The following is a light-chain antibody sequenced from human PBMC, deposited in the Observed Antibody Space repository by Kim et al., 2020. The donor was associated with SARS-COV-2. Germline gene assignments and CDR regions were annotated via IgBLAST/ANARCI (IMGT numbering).Light chain of an antibody. V-gene: IGLV1-44*01. J-gene: IGLJ3*02. Sequence: RVTISCSGTTSNIGSNPVNWYQQLPGTAPQLLIYNDNQRPSGVPARFSGSKSGTSASLAISGLQPEDEADYYCASWDDSLNGPWVFGGGTQLTVL. CDR3: ASWDDSLNGPWV. CDR2: NDN. CDR1: TSNIGSNP.